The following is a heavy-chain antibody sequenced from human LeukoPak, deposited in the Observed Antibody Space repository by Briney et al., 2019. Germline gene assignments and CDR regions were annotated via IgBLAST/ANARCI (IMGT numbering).Heavy chain of an antibody. CDR3: ARKLAGHYFDY. Sequence: GGSLRLSRAASGFTFSSYAMHWVRQAPGKGLEWVAVISYDGSNKYYADSVKGRFTISRDSSKNTLYLQMNSLRAEDTAVYYCARKLAGHYFDYWGQGTLVTVSS. V-gene: IGHV3-30*01. J-gene: IGHJ4*02. CDR1: GFTFSSYA. CDR2: ISYDGSNK. D-gene: IGHD6-19*01.